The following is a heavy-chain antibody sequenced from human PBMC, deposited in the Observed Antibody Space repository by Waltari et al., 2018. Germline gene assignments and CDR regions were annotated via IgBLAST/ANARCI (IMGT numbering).Heavy chain of an antibody. CDR2: ISSSSSTI. CDR1: GFTFSSYS. CDR3: ARSKGGSYYDC. V-gene: IGHV3-48*01. Sequence: EVQLVESGGGLVQPGGSLRLSCAASGFTFSSYSMNWVRQAPGKGLEWVSYISSSSSTIYYADSVKGRFTISRDNAKNSLYLQMNSLRAEDTAVYYCARSKGGSYYDCWGQGTLVTVSS. D-gene: IGHD1-26*01. J-gene: IGHJ4*02.